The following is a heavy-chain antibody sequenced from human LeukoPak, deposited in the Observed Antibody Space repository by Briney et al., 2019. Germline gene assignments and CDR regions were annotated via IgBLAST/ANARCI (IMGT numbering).Heavy chain of an antibody. V-gene: IGHV3-23*01. Sequence: QTGGSLRLSCVASGFTFSSYAMNWVRQAPGKGLEWVSVVSVSGDTTYFAASVKGRFTISRDNSKNTLYLQMNSLRADDTAIYYCAKVVTGGNCYQSDYWGQGTLVTVSS. D-gene: IGHD2-15*01. CDR1: GFTFSSYA. CDR2: VSVSGDTT. J-gene: IGHJ4*02. CDR3: AKVVTGGNCYQSDY.